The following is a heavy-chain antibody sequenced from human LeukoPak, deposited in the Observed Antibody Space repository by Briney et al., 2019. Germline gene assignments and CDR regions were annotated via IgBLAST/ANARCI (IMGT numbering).Heavy chain of an antibody. V-gene: IGHV4-4*07. CDR3: ARRDINSGWSFDD. J-gene: IGHJ4*02. D-gene: IGHD6-19*01. Sequence: SETLSLTCTASGGSIGNYHWSWIRQPAGKGLEWIAQIHSSGSTNYNPPLKSRVSMSIDTTEDQVSLTIRSVTAADTAFYYCARRDINSGWSFDDWGQGILVTVSS. CDR2: IHSSGST. CDR1: GGSIGNYH.